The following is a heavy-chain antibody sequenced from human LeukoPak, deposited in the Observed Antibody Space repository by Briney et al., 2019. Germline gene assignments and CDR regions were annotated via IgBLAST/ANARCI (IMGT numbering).Heavy chain of an antibody. CDR1: GGSFSGYY. Sequence: SETLSLTCAVYGGSFSGYYWSWIRQPPGKGLEWIGEIYHSGSTNYNPSLKSRVTISVDKSKNQFSLKLSSVTAADTAVYYCARALYCSSTSCRTNWFDPWGQGTLVTVSS. J-gene: IGHJ5*02. V-gene: IGHV4-34*01. D-gene: IGHD2-2*01. CDR2: IYHSGST. CDR3: ARALYCSSTSCRTNWFDP.